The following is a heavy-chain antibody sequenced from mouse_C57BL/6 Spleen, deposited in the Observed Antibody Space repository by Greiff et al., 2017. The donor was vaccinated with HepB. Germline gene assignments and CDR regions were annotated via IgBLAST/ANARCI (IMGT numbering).Heavy chain of an antibody. CDR3: ARRGDLLWSSFAY. Sequence: QVQLQQSGAELARPGASVKLSCKASGYTFTSYGISWVKQRTGQGLEWIGEIYPRSGNTYYNEKFKGKATLTADKSSSTAYMELRSLTSEDSAVYFCARRGDLLWSSFAYWGQGTLVTVSA. D-gene: IGHD2-1*01. CDR1: GYTFTSYG. CDR2: IYPRSGNT. J-gene: IGHJ3*01. V-gene: IGHV1-81*01.